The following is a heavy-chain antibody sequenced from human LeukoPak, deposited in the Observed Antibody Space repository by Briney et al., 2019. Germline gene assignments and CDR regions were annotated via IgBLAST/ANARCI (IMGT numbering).Heavy chain of an antibody. V-gene: IGHV4-34*01. CDR2: INHSGST. J-gene: IGHJ4*02. Sequence: SETLSLTCAVYGGSFSGYYWSWIRQPPGKGLEWIGEINHSGSTNYNPSLKSRVTISVDTSKNRFSLKLSSVTAADTAVYYCARDFWSGYYGYWGQGTLVTVSS. D-gene: IGHD3-3*01. CDR3: ARDFWSGYYGY. CDR1: GGSFSGYY.